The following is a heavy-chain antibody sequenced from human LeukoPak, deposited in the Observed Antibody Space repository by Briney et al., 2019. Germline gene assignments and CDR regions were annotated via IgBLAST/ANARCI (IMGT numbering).Heavy chain of an antibody. J-gene: IGHJ5*02. CDR1: GGSFSDYF. V-gene: IGHV4-34*01. D-gene: IGHD6-13*01. CDR3: ARGGLAGSSWSWFDP. CDR2: IERGGST. Sequence: SETLSLTCGVYGGSFSDYFWSWIRQAPGKGLEWIGEIERGGSTIYSPTLKSRVTMSLDTSKIQFSLRLTSVTAADTAVYFCARGGLAGSSWSWFDPWGQGTLVTVSS.